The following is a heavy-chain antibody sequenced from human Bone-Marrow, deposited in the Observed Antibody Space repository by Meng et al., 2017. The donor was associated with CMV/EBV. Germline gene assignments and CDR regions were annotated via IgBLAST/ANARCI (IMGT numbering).Heavy chain of an antibody. D-gene: IGHD3-22*01. CDR2: IYHSGST. J-gene: IGHJ5*02. V-gene: IGHV4-38-2*02. CDR1: GYSISSGYY. CDR3: ARVLSHYYDCWFDP. Sequence: SETLSLTCTVSGYSISSGYYWGWIRQPPGKGLEWIGSIYHSGSTYYNPSLKSRVTISVDTSKNQFSLKLSSVTAADTAVYYCARVLSHYYDCWFDPWGQGHLVHVAS.